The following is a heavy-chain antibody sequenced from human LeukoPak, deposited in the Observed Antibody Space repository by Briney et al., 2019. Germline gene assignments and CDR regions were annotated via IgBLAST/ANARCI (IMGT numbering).Heavy chain of an antibody. CDR2: ISDSGGSR. CDR3: AKRGVVIRVILVGFHKEAYYFDS. J-gene: IGHJ4*02. Sequence: GGSLRLSCAVSGITLSNYGMSWVRQAPGKGLEWVAGISDSGGSRNYADSVKGRFTISRDNPKNTLYLQMNSLRAEDTAVYFCAKRGVVIRVILVGFHKEAYYFDSWGQGALVTVSS. D-gene: IGHD3-22*01. V-gene: IGHV3-23*01. CDR1: GITLSNYG.